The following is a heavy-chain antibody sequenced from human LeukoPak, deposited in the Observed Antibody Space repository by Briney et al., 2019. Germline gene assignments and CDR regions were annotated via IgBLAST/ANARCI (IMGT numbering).Heavy chain of an antibody. D-gene: IGHD1-26*01. J-gene: IGHJ4*02. CDR3: ARVGAWELQRVFDY. Sequence: GGSLRLSCGASGFTFRSYGVHWVRQAPGKGLEWVAFIQKDGSNKYYGDSVKGRFTISRDNSKNTLYLQMDSLRVDDTAVYYCARVGAWELQRVFDYWGQGTLVTVSS. V-gene: IGHV3-30*02. CDR1: GFTFRSYG. CDR2: IQKDGSNK.